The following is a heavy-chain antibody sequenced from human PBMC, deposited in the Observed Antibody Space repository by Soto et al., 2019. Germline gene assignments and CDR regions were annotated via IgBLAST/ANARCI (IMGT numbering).Heavy chain of an antibody. D-gene: IGHD3-10*01. CDR2: ISDSGGTT. CDR3: AKLHGSGTYYNFPDY. J-gene: IGHJ4*02. CDR1: GFTFSTYA. Sequence: GGSLRLSCAASGFTFSTYAMIWVRQAPGKGLEWVSTISDSGGTTYYAASVKGRFTISRDNSKNTLYLLMNSLSAEDTALYYCAKLHGSGTYYNFPDYWGQGTLVTVSS. V-gene: IGHV3-23*01.